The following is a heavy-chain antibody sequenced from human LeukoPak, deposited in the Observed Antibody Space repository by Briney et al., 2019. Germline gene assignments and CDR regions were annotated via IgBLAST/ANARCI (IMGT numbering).Heavy chain of an antibody. CDR1: GFTFSSYG. Sequence: GGSLRLSCAASGFTFSSYGMHWVRQAPGKGLEWVAFIRYDGSNKYYADSVKGRFTISRDNSKNTLNLQMNSLRPEDTAVYYCAKGGGTGYSSSWYSNWGQGTLVTVSS. V-gene: IGHV3-30*02. D-gene: IGHD6-13*01. J-gene: IGHJ4*02. CDR3: AKGGGTGYSSSWYSN. CDR2: IRYDGSNK.